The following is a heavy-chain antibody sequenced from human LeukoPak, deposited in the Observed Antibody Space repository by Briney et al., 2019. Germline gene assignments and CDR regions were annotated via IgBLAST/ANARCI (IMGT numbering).Heavy chain of an antibody. J-gene: IGHJ4*02. Sequence: SVKVSCKASGGTFSSYAISWVRQAPGQGLEWMGWMIPICGTANYAQKFQGRVTITRDESTSTAYRELSSLRSEDTAVYYCARGRGYTMKGGFDYWGQGTLVTVSS. CDR1: GGTFSSYA. CDR3: ARGRGYTMKGGFDY. V-gene: IGHV1-69*05. CDR2: MIPICGTA. D-gene: IGHD3-22*01.